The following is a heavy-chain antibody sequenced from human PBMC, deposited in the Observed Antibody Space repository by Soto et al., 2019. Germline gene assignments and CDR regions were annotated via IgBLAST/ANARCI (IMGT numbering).Heavy chain of an antibody. V-gene: IGHV4-34*01. J-gene: IGHJ5*02. D-gene: IGHD3-10*01. CDR2: INHSGST. Sequence: PSETLSLTCAVYGGSFSGYYWSWIRQPPGKGLEWIGEINHSGSTNYDPSLKSRVTMSVDTSKKQFSLKLSPVTAADTALYYCARGTYIHTSGSYLWFDPWGQGTLVTVSS. CDR1: GGSFSGYY. CDR3: ARGTYIHTSGSYLWFDP.